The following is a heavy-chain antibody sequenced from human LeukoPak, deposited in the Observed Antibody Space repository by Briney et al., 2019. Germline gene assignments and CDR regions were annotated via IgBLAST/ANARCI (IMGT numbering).Heavy chain of an antibody. CDR1: GYTFTSYD. J-gene: IGHJ3*02. CDR2: MNPNSGNT. V-gene: IGHV1-8*01. D-gene: IGHD3-10*01. CDR3: ARFYGSGSYYKLDAFDI. Sequence: ASVKVSCKASGYTFTSYDINWVRQATGQGLEWMGWMNPNSGNTGYAQKFQGRVTMTRNTSISTAYMELSSLRSEDTDVYYCARFYGSGSYYKLDAFDIWGQGTMVTVSS.